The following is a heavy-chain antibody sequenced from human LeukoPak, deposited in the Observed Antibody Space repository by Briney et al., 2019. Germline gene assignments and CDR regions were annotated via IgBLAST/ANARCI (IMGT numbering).Heavy chain of an antibody. CDR2: ITGSGGNT. V-gene: IGHV3-23*01. J-gene: IGHJ4*02. CDR1: GFTFSNYA. D-gene: IGHD5-24*01. Sequence: PGASLRLSCAASGFTFSNYAMSWVRQAPGKGLEWVSAITGSGGNTYYADSVKGRFTISRDNSKNTLYLQMNSLRAEDTAVYYCARDGWVITVREMGDFDYWGQGTLVTVSS. CDR3: ARDGWVITVREMGDFDY.